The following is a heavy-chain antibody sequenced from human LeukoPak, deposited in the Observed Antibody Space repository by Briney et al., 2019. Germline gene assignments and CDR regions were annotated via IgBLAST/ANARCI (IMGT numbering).Heavy chain of an antibody. J-gene: IGHJ4*02. CDR1: GGSISIGDYY. V-gene: IGHV4-31*03. CDR2: ISYSGST. D-gene: IGHD3-10*01. Sequence: SETLSLTCTVSGGSISIGDYYWSWIRQHPAKGLEWIGCISYSGSTYYNPSLKSRVTISVDTSKNQFSLKLSSVTAADTAVYYCARDGGVYYFDYWGQGTLVTVSS. CDR3: ARDGGVYYFDY.